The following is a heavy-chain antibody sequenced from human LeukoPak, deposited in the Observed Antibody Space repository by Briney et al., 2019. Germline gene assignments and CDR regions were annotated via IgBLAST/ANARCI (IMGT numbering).Heavy chain of an antibody. CDR1: GFTFSSYA. CDR2: ISYDGSNK. Sequence: GRSLRLSCAASGFTFSSYAMHWVRQAPGKGLEWVAVISYDGSNKYYADSVKGRFTISRDNSKNTLYLQMNSLRAEDTAVYYCAKISSSGWQPADYWGQGTLVTVSS. D-gene: IGHD6-19*01. J-gene: IGHJ4*02. CDR3: AKISSSGWQPADY. V-gene: IGHV3-30-3*02.